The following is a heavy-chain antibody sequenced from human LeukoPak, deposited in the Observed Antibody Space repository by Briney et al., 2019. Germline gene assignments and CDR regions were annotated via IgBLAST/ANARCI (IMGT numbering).Heavy chain of an antibody. Sequence: GGSLRLSCAASGFTFGSYAMSWVRQAPGKGLEWVSTIGGGSETTSYADSAKGRFTNSRDNSKNTAYLQMNSLRAEDTGVYYCARRTTGDDYWGQGTLVTVSS. D-gene: IGHD4-17*01. J-gene: IGHJ4*02. CDR1: GFTFGSYA. V-gene: IGHV3-23*01. CDR3: ARRTTGDDY. CDR2: IGGGSETT.